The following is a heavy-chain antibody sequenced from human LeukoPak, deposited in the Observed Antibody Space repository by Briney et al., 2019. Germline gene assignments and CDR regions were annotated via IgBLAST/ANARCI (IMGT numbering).Heavy chain of an antibody. Sequence: GASVKVSCKASGYTFIGYYMHWVRQAPGQGLEWMGRIIPNSGGTKYAQKFQGRVTMTRDTSITTAYMELSRLRSDDTAVYYCARDRAYDREFDSWGQGTLVTVSS. CDR3: ARDRAYDREFDS. CDR2: IIPNSGGT. V-gene: IGHV1-2*06. J-gene: IGHJ4*02. D-gene: IGHD3-3*01. CDR1: GYTFIGYY.